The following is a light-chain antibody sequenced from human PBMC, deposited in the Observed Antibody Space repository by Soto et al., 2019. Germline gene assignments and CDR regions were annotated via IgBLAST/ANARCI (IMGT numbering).Light chain of an antibody. Sequence: QSVLTQPASVCGSPGQSISISCTGTSSDVGGYNYVSWYQQHPGKAPKLMIYDVNNRPSGVSDRFSGSKSGNTASLTISGLQAEDEADYYCSSYTSSSTLDFGTGTKVTVL. CDR2: DVN. CDR1: SSDVGGYNY. V-gene: IGLV2-14*01. CDR3: SSYTSSSTLD. J-gene: IGLJ1*01.